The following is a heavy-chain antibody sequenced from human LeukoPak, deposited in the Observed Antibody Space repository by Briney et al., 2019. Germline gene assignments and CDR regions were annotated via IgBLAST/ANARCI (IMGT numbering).Heavy chain of an antibody. CDR1: GYTFTGYY. CDR2: INPNSGGT. CDR3: ARGRLRYFDWLLTSEGNWFDP. J-gene: IGHJ5*02. D-gene: IGHD3-9*01. V-gene: IGHV1-2*02. Sequence: ASVKVSCKASGYTFTGYYMHWVRQAPGQGLEWMGWINPNSGGTNYAQKFQGRVTMTRNTSISTAYMELSSLRSEDTAVYYCARGRLRYFDWLLTSEGNWFDPWGQGTLVTVSS.